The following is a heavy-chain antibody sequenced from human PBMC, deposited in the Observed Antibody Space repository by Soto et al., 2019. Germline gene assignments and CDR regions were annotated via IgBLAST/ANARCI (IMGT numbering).Heavy chain of an antibody. Sequence: SETLSLTCTVSGGSVTGDEDYWTGIRQSPGKGLEWIGYISNSGSTGYNPSLKTRLSMSVDRSKNQFTLRLTSVTAADTAVYFCATESGSTYGYFDHWGQGTQVTVSS. V-gene: IGHV4-30-4*01. CDR3: ATESGSTYGYFDH. CDR1: GGSVTGDEDY. D-gene: IGHD5-18*01. CDR2: ISNSGST. J-gene: IGHJ4*02.